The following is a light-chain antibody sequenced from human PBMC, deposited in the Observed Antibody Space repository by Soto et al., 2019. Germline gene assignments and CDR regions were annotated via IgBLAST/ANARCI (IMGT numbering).Light chain of an antibody. CDR2: GES. CDR1: QTLRGRY. J-gene: IGKJ1*01. V-gene: IGKV3-20*01. CDR3: QQYDTSPRT. Sequence: DTVLTQSPGTLYLSPGEGATLSCRASQTLRGRYLAWYQQKPGQAPRLLIYGESTRATGIPDRFSGSGSGTDFTLTISRLEPEDFAVYYCQQYDTSPRTFGQGTKVDIK.